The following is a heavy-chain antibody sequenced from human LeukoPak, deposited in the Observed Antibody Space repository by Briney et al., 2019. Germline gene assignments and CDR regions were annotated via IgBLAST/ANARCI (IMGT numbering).Heavy chain of an antibody. CDR2: IYYSGSA. V-gene: IGHV4-59*01. Sequence: SETLSLTCTVSGGSISSYYWSWIRQPPGKGLEWIGYIYYSGSANHNPSLKSRVTISRDTSKNQFSLKLTSVTTADTAVYYCARAGGVKTAALDLDYWXXXTLVTVSS. J-gene: IGHJ4*01. D-gene: IGHD6-25*01. CDR1: GGSISSYY. CDR3: ARAGGVKTAALDLDY.